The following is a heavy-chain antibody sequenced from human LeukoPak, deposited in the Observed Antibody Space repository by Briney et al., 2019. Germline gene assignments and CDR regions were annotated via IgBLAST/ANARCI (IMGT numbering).Heavy chain of an antibody. D-gene: IGHD2-8*01. J-gene: IGHJ4*02. CDR3: AKSGVLMVYAILDY. CDR1: GFTFDSYA. Sequence: PGRSLRLSCAASGFTFDSYAMHWVRQAPGKGLEWVAVTSYDGSINYYADSVKGRFTISRDNSKNTLYLQMNSLRAEDTAVYYCAKSGVLMVYAILDYWGQGTLVTVSS. V-gene: IGHV3-30*04. CDR2: TSYDGSIN.